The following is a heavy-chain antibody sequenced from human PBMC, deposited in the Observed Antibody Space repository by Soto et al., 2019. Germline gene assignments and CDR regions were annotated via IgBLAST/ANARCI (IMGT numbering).Heavy chain of an antibody. V-gene: IGHV3-48*01. J-gene: IGHJ4*02. CDR3: AREVEVHRNYAGGYSFDY. CDR2: ISSSRTTI. Sequence: VQLVESGGGSIQAGGSLRLSFAASGFTFNSYSMNWVRQAPGKGLEWVSFISSSRTTIYYGDSMKGRFTISRDHAKNSVYLQMSGLRVEDTAIYYCAREVEVHRNYAGGYSFDYWGQGTLVTVSS. CDR1: GFTFNSYS. D-gene: IGHD4-4*01.